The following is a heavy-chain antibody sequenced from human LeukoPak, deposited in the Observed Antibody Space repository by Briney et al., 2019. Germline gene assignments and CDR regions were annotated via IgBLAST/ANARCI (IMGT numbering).Heavy chain of an antibody. CDR3: ARGDYSRSFYYYYGMDV. V-gene: IGHV3-21*01. D-gene: IGHD6-13*01. Sequence: GGSLRLSCAASGFTFSSYSMNWVRQAPGKGLEWVSSISSSSSYIYYADSVKGRFTISRDNAKNSLYLQMNSLRAEDTAVYYCARGDYSRSFYYYYGMDVWGKGTTVTVSS. CDR2: ISSSSSYI. CDR1: GFTFSSYS. J-gene: IGHJ6*04.